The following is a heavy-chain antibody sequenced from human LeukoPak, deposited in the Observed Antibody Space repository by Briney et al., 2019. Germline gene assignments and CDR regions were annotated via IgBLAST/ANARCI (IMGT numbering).Heavy chain of an antibody. CDR1: GLRFSDYY. D-gene: IGHD1-1*01. J-gene: IGHJ4*02. Sequence: GGSLRLSCAASGLRFSDYYVSWIRQAPGEGLQWVSYISSGGDIMHYADSVKGRFTISRDNAKNSLYLQMNSLRAEDTAVYYCARDKLERNDAAIDYWGQGTLVTVSS. CDR3: ARDKLERNDAAIDY. V-gene: IGHV3-11*04. CDR2: ISSGGDIM.